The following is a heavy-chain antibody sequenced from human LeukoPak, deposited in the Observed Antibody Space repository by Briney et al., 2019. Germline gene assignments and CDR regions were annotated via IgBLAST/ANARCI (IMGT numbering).Heavy chain of an antibody. D-gene: IGHD3-10*01. CDR3: ARPNYYGSGSSVLGMDV. CDR1: GGSVTSHY. J-gene: IGHJ6*02. CDR2: IYYGGST. Sequence: PSETLSLTCNVSGGSVTSHYWSWIRQPPGKGLEWIGFIYYGGSTNYNPSLKSRVTMSLDTSKNQFSLELTSVTAADTAVYYCARPNYYGSGSSVLGMDVWGQGTTVTVSS. V-gene: IGHV4-59*08.